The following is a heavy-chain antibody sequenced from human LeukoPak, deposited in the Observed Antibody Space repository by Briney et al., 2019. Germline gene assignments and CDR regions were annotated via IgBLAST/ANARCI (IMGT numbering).Heavy chain of an antibody. CDR2: IQDRGIT. Sequence: SETLSLICNVSGDSVSSGYWSWIRHSPGKGLEWIGFIQDRGITYYNPSLKSRLLMSVDNSKKQFSLNLRPVPAADTAVYYCAGRGHRYSRDWGQGSLVTISS. CDR1: GDSVSSGY. J-gene: IGHJ1*01. D-gene: IGHD2-15*01. CDR3: AGRGHRYSRD. V-gene: IGHV4-4*09.